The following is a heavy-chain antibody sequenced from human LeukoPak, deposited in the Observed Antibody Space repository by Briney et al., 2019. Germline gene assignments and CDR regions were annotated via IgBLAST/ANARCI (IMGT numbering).Heavy chain of an antibody. V-gene: IGHV3-74*01. CDR1: GFTFSSYW. J-gene: IGHJ4*02. CDR3: ARDYYGSGDS. CDR2: INSDGSST. Sequence: GGSLRLSCAVSGFTFSSYWMHWVRQAPGKGLVWVSRINSDGSSTTYADSVKGRFTISRDNSKDTLFLQMNSLRVEDTAVYYCARDYYGSGDSWGQGTLVTVSS. D-gene: IGHD3-10*01.